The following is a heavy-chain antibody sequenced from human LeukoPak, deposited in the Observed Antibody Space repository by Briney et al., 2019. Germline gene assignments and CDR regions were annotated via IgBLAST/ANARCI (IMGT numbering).Heavy chain of an antibody. V-gene: IGHV1-8*01. CDR1: AYTFTNYD. CDR2: MKPNSGNT. Sequence: GASVKVSCKASAYTFTNYDINWVRQATGQGLEWMGWMKPNSGNTGYAQKFQGRVTMTRNTSITTAYMELSSLTSEDTAVYYCATGIVGGTTVGPWGQGTLVTVSS. CDR3: ATGIVGGTTVGP. D-gene: IGHD1-7*01. J-gene: IGHJ5*02.